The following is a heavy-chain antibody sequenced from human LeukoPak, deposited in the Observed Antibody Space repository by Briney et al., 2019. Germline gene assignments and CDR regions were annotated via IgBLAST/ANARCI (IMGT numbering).Heavy chain of an antibody. V-gene: IGHV4-30-4*01. Sequence: SQTLSLTCTVSGGSISSGDCYWSWIRQPPGKGLEWIGYIYYSGSTYYNPSLKSRVTISVDTSKNRFSLKLSSVTAADTAVYYCARGGGDAFDIWGQGTMVTVSS. CDR3: ARGGGDAFDI. CDR2: IYYSGST. CDR1: GGSISSGDCY. D-gene: IGHD3-16*01. J-gene: IGHJ3*02.